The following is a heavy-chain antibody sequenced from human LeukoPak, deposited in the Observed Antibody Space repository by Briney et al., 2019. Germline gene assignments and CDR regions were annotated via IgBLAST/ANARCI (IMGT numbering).Heavy chain of an antibody. CDR3: ARGGSEASSWTDYYYYYMDV. D-gene: IGHD6-13*01. J-gene: IGHJ6*03. Sequence: ASVKVSCKASGYTFTSYDINWVRQATGQGLEWMGWMNPNSGNTGYAQKFQGRVTITRNTSISTAYMELSSLRSEDTAVYYCARGGSEASSWTDYYYYYMDVWGKGTTVTISS. CDR2: MNPNSGNT. CDR1: GYTFTSYD. V-gene: IGHV1-8*03.